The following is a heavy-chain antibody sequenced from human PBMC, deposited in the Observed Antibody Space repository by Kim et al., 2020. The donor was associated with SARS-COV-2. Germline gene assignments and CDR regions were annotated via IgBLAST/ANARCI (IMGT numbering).Heavy chain of an antibody. D-gene: IGHD2-15*01. J-gene: IGHJ5*02. Sequence: ASVKVSCKASGYTFTSYDINWVRQATGQGLEWMGWMNPNSGNTGYAQKFQGRVTMTRNTSISTAYMELSSLRSEDTAVYYCARGNRYCSGGSCHFPGWFDPWGQGTLVTVSS. CDR3: ARGNRYCSGGSCHFPGWFDP. CDR1: GYTFTSYD. V-gene: IGHV1-8*01. CDR2: MNPNSGNT.